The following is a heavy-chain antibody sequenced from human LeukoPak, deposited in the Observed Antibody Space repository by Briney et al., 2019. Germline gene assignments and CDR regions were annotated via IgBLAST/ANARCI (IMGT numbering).Heavy chain of an antibody. CDR3: AREYRHFYCSSTSCYSSSWFDP. J-gene: IGHJ5*02. D-gene: IGHD2-2*02. CDR2: IYSGGST. V-gene: IGHV3-53*01. CDR1: GFTVSSNS. Sequence: GGSLRLSCTVSGFTVSSNSMSWVRQAPGKGLEWVSVIYSGGSTYYADSVKGRFTISRDNSKNTLYLQMNSLRAEDTAVYYCAREYRHFYCSSTSCYSSSWFDPWGQGTLVTVSS.